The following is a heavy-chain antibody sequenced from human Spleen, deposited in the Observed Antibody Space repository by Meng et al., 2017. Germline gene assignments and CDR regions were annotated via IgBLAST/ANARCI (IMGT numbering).Heavy chain of an antibody. V-gene: IGHV3-9*03. J-gene: IGHJ4*02. CDR2: ISWNSGMV. Sequence: GGSLRLSCAASGFTFDDYAMHWVRQTPGKGLEWVSGISWNSGMVNYADSVKGRFTISRDNARNSLYLQMNSLRAEDMALYYCTNLGGTFDYWGQGMLVTVSS. CDR3: TNLGGTFDY. CDR1: GFTFDDYA. D-gene: IGHD7-27*01.